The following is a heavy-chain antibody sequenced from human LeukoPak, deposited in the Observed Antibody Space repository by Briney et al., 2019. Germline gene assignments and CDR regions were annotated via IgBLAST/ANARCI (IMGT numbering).Heavy chain of an antibody. V-gene: IGHV4-59*08. CDR1: GGSISSYY. CDR3: ARLGEYYDFWSGYDTSYYFDY. D-gene: IGHD3-3*01. CDR2: IYYSGST. J-gene: IGHJ4*02. Sequence: SETLSLTCTVSGGSISSYYWSWIRQPPGKGLEWIGYIYYSGSTNYNPSLKSRVTISVDTSKNQFSLKLSSVTAADTAVYYCARLGEYYDFWSGYDTSYYFDYWGQGTLATVSS.